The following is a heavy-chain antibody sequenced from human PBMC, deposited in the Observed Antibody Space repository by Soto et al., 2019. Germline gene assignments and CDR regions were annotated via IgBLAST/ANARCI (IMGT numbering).Heavy chain of an antibody. D-gene: IGHD6-19*01. CDR3: TDMRRQWLPRD. CDR1: GGFIRGSDYY. CDR2: IYYSGTS. J-gene: IGHJ4*02. V-gene: IGHV4-39*01. Sequence: PSETLSLTCTVSGGFIRGSDYYWGWIRQPPGKGLEWIGNIYYSGTSYSYPSLKGRVTMSVDTSKNQFSMRLSSVTAADTAVYYCTDMRRQWLPRDWGRGIMVTSPQ.